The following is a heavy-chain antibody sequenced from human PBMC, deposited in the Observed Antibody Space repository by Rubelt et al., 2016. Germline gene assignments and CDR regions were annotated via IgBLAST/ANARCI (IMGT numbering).Heavy chain of an antibody. V-gene: IGHV4-39*01. CDR3: ARLDSSGWYDY. J-gene: IGHJ4*02. D-gene: IGHD6-19*01. CDR1: GASISSSSYY. CDR2: IYYSGST. Sequence: QLQLQESGPGLVKPSETLSLTCTVSGASISSSSYYWGWIRQPPGKGLEWIGSIYYSGSTYYNPSLKSRVTISVDTSKNQFSLKLSSVTAADTAVYYCARLDSSGWYDYWGQGTLVTVSS.